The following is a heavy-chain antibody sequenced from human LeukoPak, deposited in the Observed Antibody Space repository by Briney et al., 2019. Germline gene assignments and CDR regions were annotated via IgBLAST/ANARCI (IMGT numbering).Heavy chain of an antibody. CDR3: AKVPRPDGGNSPY. V-gene: IGHV3-30*02. CDR1: GFTFSSYG. CDR2: IRYDGSNK. D-gene: IGHD4-23*01. Sequence: GGSLRLSCAASGFTFSSYGMHWVRQAPGKGLEWVAFIRYDGSNKYYADSVKGRFTISRDNSKNTLYLQMNSLRAEATAVYYCAKVPRPDGGNSPYWGQGTLVTVSS. J-gene: IGHJ4*02.